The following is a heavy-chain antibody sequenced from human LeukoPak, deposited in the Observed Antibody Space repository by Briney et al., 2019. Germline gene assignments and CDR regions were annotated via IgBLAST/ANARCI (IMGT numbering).Heavy chain of an antibody. J-gene: IGHJ4*02. CDR2: ISWDGGST. CDR1: GFTFDDYA. V-gene: IGHV3-43D*04. CDR3: AKDINPGYSYGPDY. D-gene: IGHD5-18*01. Sequence: QPGGSLRLSCAASGFTFDDYAMHLVRQAPGKGLEGVSLISWDGGSTYYADSVKGRFTISRDNSKNSLYLQMNSLRAEDTALYYCAKDINPGYSYGPDYWGQGTLVTVSS.